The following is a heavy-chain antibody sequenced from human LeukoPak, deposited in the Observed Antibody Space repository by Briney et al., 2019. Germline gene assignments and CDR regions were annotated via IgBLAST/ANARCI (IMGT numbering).Heavy chain of an antibody. CDR1: GFTFSSYA. V-gene: IGHV3-23*01. CDR2: ISGSGGST. CDR3: AKDYYDSSGYFDY. Sequence: GGSLRLSCAASGFTFSSYAMSWVRQAPGKGLEWVSAISGSGGSTYYADSVKGWFTNSRDNSKNTLYLQMNSLRAEDTAVYYCAKDYYDSSGYFDYWGQGTLVTVSS. D-gene: IGHD3-22*01. J-gene: IGHJ4*02.